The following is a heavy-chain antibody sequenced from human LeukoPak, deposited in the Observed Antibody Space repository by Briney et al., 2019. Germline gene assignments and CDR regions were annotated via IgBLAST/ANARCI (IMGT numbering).Heavy chain of an antibody. CDR2: ISGGGGST. J-gene: IGHJ4*02. V-gene: IGHV3-43*02. D-gene: IGHD2-2*01. CDR3: AKGRYCFSTSCYAPFDH. Sequence: GGSLRLSCAASGFTFADHAMHWVRQAPGRGLEWVSIISGGGGSTYYADSVKGRFTISRDNSKDSLYLQMNSLRTEDIAFYYCAKGRYCFSTSCYAPFDHWGQGTLVTVSS. CDR1: GFTFADHA.